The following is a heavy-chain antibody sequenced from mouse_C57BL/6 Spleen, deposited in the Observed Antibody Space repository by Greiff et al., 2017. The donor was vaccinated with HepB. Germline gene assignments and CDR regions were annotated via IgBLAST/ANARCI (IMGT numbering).Heavy chain of an antibody. D-gene: IGHD1-1*01. CDR3: ARRDYGSSYVGYFDY. CDR1: GYAFSSSW. J-gene: IGHJ2*01. V-gene: IGHV1-82*01. CDR2: IYPGDGDT. Sequence: VVEPGASVKISCKASGYAFSSSWMNWVKQRPGKGLEWIGRIYPGDGDTNYNGKFKGKATLTADKSSSTAYMQLSSLTSEDSAVYFCARRDYGSSYVGYFDYWGQGTTLTVSS.